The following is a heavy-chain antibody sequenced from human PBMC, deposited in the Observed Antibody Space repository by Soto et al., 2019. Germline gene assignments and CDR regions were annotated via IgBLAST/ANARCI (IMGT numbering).Heavy chain of an antibody. CDR3: ARHPVTGKLFGWFDP. Sequence: GGSLRLSCAASGFTFSSFHMNWVRQAPGRGLEWVAYITSSSDTIYYSDSVKGRFTISRDNGKNSLFLQMNSLRDEDTAVYYCARHPVTGKLFGWFDPWGQGTLVTVSS. CDR1: GFTFSSFH. V-gene: IGHV3-48*02. D-gene: IGHD1-20*01. CDR2: ITSSSDTI. J-gene: IGHJ5*02.